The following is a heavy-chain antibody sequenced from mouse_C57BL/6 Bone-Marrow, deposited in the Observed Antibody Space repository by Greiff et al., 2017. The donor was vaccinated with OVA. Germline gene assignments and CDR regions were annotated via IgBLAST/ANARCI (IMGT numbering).Heavy chain of an antibody. D-gene: IGHD2-4*01. V-gene: IGHV5-12*01. Sequence: EVKLMESGGGLVQPGGSLKLSCAASGFTFSDYYMYWVRQTPEKRLEWVAYISNGGGSTYYPDTVKGRFTISRDNAKNTLYLQMSRLKSEDTAMYYCARQEGYDYDGYYYAMDYWGQGTSVTVSS. CDR1: GFTFSDYY. CDR2: ISNGGGST. J-gene: IGHJ4*01. CDR3: ARQEGYDYDGYYYAMDY.